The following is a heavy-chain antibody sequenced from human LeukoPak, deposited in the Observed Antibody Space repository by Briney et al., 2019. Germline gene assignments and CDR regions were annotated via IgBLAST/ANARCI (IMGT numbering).Heavy chain of an antibody. Sequence: GESLKISCKGSGYSFTSYCIGWVRQMPGKGLEWMGIIYPGDSDTRYSPSFQGQVTISADKSISTAYQQWSSLKASDTAMYYCARQPPTTVGATGWYGMDVWGQGTTVTVSS. CDR3: ARQPPTTVGATGWYGMDV. V-gene: IGHV5-51*01. CDR2: IYPGDSDT. J-gene: IGHJ6*02. CDR1: GYSFTSYC. D-gene: IGHD1-26*01.